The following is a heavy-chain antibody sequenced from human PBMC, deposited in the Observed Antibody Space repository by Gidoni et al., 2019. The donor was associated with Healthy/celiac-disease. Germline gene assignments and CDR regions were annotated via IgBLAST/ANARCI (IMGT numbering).Heavy chain of an antibody. J-gene: IGHJ6*02. V-gene: IGHV3-33*01. CDR2: IWYDVSNK. D-gene: IGHD3-10*01. CDR3: ARDRTPYYGSGSSPYYYGMDV. Sequence: QVQLVESGGGVVQPGRSLRLSCAASGFTFSSYGMHWVRQAPGKGLEWVAVIWYDVSNKYYADSVKGRFTISRDNSKNTLYLQMNSLRAEDTAVYYCARDRTPYYGSGSSPYYYGMDVWGQGTTVTVSS. CDR1: GFTFSSYG.